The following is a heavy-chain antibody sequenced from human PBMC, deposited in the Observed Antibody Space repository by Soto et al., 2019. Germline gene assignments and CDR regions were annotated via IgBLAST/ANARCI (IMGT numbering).Heavy chain of an antibody. D-gene: IGHD3-16*01. CDR2: LCYSGST. CDR3: ARHVGPKNYVDAFDL. V-gene: IGHV4-39*01. Sequence: QLQLQESGPGLVKPSETLSLTCTVSGGSITNSSYCWGWLRQPPGKGLEWIGSLCYSGSTYYKPSLKSRITISVDTSKNQLSLKLSSVTAADTAVNYCARHVGPKNYVDAFDLWGQGTMLTVSS. J-gene: IGHJ3*01. CDR1: GGSITNSSYC.